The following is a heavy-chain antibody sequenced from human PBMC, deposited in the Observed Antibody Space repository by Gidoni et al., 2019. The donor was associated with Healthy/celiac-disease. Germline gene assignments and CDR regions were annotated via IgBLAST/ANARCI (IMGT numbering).Heavy chain of an antibody. CDR1: GFPFSSYA. Sequence: QVQLVESGGGVVQPGRSLRLSCAASGFPFSSYAMHWVRQAPGKGLEWVAFISYDGRNNYYADSVKGRFTISRDNSKNTLYLQMNSLRAEDTAVYYCARDTYGSGSSGSDYYGMDVWGQGTTVTVSS. CDR3: ARDTYGSGSSGSDYYGMDV. D-gene: IGHD3-10*01. CDR2: ISYDGRNN. J-gene: IGHJ6*02. V-gene: IGHV3-30*04.